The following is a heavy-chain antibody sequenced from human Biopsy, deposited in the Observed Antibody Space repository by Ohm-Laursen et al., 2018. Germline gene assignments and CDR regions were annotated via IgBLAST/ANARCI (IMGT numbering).Heavy chain of an antibody. CDR3: ARATNSTGWPYYYFYGMDV. J-gene: IGHJ6*02. CDR1: GGSMIHYY. V-gene: IGHV4-59*07. CDR2: IYSSGIT. D-gene: IGHD2/OR15-2a*01. Sequence: SDTLSLTCTVSGGSMIHYYWNWIRQSPGKGLEWIAYIYSSGITNYNPSLKSRVTISVDTSKNQFSLRLNSVTAADTAVYYCARATNSTGWPYYYFYGMDVWGQGTTVTVSS.